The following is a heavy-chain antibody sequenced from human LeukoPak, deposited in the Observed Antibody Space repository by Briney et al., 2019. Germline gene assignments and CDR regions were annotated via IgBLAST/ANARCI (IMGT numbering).Heavy chain of an antibody. CDR2: IIPIFGTA. V-gene: IGHV1-69*05. CDR1: GYTFTSYG. D-gene: IGHD2-8*02. J-gene: IGHJ5*02. CDR3: ARELVAGKSWFDP. Sequence: SVKVSCKASGYTFTSYGISWVRQAPGQGLEWMGGIIPIFGTANYAQKFQGRVTITTDESTSTAYMELSSLRSEDTAVYYCARELVAGKSWFDPWGQGTLVTVSS.